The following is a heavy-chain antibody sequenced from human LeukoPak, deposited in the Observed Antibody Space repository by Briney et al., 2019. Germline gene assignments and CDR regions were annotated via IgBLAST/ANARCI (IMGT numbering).Heavy chain of an antibody. J-gene: IGHJ4*02. D-gene: IGHD3-10*01. Sequence: PGGSLRLSCVASGFTFSSYAMTWVRQAPGKGLQWVANINHDGSEEYHGDSVKGRFTISRDNAKNSLYLQMNSLRAEDTAVYYCARESGVNDYGDHWGQGTLVTVSS. CDR1: GFTFSSYA. CDR2: INHDGSEE. V-gene: IGHV3-7*01. CDR3: ARESGVNDYGDH.